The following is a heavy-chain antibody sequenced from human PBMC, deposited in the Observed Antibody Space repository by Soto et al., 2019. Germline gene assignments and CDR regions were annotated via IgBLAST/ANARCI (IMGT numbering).Heavy chain of an antibody. J-gene: IGHJ5*02. CDR2: ISGSGGST. D-gene: IGHD1-26*01. V-gene: IGHV3-23*01. CDR1: GFTFSSYA. CDR3: AKRYLIVGATRFDP. Sequence: GGFLRLSCAASGFTFSSYAMSWVRQAPGKGLEWVSAISGSGGSTYYADSVKGRCTISRDNSKNTLYLQMNSLRAEATAVYYCAKRYLIVGATRFDPWGQGTLVTVSS.